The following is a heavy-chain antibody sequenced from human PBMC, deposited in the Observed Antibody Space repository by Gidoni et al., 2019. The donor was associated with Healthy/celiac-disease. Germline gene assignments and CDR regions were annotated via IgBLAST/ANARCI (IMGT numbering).Heavy chain of an antibody. Sequence: GKGLAWVSYISSSSSYTNYADSVKGRFTISRDNAKNSLYLQMNSLRAEDTAVYYCARINPLGYCSGGSCFDSSGWFDPWGQGTLVTVSS. V-gene: IGHV3-11*03. D-gene: IGHD2-15*01. CDR2: ISSSSSYT. J-gene: IGHJ5*02. CDR3: ARINPLGYCSGGSCFDSSGWFDP.